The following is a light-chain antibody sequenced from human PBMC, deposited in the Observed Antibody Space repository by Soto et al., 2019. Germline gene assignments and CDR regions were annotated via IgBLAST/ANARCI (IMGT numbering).Light chain of an antibody. CDR3: QHSYSAPLT. J-gene: IGKJ4*01. V-gene: IGKV1-39*01. Sequence: DIQMTQSPPSLSAAVGDRVTITCRASQDIRRFLNWYQQKPGRAPKLLMYGASNLQSGVPSRFSGSGSGTDFTLAISNLQPEDFATYYCQHSYSAPLTFGGGTEVEIK. CDR1: QDIRRF. CDR2: GAS.